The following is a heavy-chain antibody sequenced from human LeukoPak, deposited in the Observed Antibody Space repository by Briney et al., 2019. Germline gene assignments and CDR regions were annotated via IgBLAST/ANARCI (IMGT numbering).Heavy chain of an antibody. J-gene: IGHJ4*02. Sequence: GGSLRLSCAASGFMFRSFEMYWVRQAPGKGLEWVAYISSGASTMYYADSVKGRFTISRDNTKNILYLQMNSLRADDTALYYCARDGSGSVGFDYWGQGTLVTVSS. D-gene: IGHD1-26*01. V-gene: IGHV3-48*03. CDR2: ISSGASTM. CDR1: GFMFRSFE. CDR3: ARDGSGSVGFDY.